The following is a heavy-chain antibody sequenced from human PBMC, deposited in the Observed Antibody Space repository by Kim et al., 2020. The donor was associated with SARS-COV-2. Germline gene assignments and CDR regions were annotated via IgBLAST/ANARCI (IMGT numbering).Heavy chain of an antibody. CDR2: PGDSNT. CDR3: AREAGP. J-gene: IGHJ5*02. Sequence: PGDSNTRYSPSFQGQVTISADKSISTAYLQWSSLKASDTAIYYCAREAGPWGQGTLVTVSP. D-gene: IGHD6-13*01. V-gene: IGHV5-51*01.